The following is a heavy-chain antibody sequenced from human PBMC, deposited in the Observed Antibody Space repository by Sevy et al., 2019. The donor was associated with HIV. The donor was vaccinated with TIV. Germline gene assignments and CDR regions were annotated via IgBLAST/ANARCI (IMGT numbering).Heavy chain of an antibody. V-gene: IGHV3-30*18. CDR2: ISYDGSNK. CDR3: AKDGTNSNYWYFDH. CDR1: GFTFSSYG. J-gene: IGHJ2*01. Sequence: GGSLRLSCAASGFTFSSYGMHWVRQAPGKGLEWVAVISYDGSNKYYADSVKGRFTISRDNSKNTLYLQMNSLRAEDTAVYYCAKDGTNSNYWYFDHWGRGTLVTVSS. D-gene: IGHD1-1*01.